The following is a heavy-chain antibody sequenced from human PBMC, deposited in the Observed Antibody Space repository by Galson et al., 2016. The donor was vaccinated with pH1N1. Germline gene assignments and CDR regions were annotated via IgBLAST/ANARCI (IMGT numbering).Heavy chain of an antibody. V-gene: IGHV5-51*01. D-gene: IGHD6-13*01. CDR1: GSSFTTYW. CDR3: ARRAGVAAAGAFDL. J-gene: IGHJ5*02. Sequence: QSGAEVKKPGESLKISCKGSGSSFTTYWIGWVRQMPGKGLEWMGTIYPGASDTRYSPSFEGPVTMSADKSISTAYLHWSSLKASDTAMYFFARRAGVAAAGAFDLWGQGTLLIVSS. CDR2: IYPGASDT.